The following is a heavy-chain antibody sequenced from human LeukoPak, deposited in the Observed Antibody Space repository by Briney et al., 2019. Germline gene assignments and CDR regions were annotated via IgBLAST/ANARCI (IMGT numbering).Heavy chain of an antibody. V-gene: IGHV4-59*01. J-gene: IGHJ4*02. CDR1: GGSIISYY. CDR3: ARGTVTTPYFFDY. CDR2: ISYSGGT. D-gene: IGHD4-17*01. Sequence: PSETLSLTCTVSGGSIISYYWSWIRQPPGKGLEWIGYISYSGGTNYNPSLKSRVTISVDTSKNQFSLKLSSVTAADTAVYYCARGTVTTPYFFDYWGQETLVTVSS.